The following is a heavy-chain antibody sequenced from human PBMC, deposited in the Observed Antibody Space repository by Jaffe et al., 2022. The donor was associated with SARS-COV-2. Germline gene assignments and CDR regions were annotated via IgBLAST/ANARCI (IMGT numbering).Heavy chain of an antibody. Sequence: QVQLQQWGAGLLKPSETLSLTCAVYGGSFSGYYWSWIRQPPGKGLEWIGEINHSGSTNYNPSLKSRVTISVDTSKNQFSLKLSSVTAADTAVYYCARNYKGITMVRGRLSGYGMDVWGQGTTVTVSS. V-gene: IGHV4-34*01. CDR2: INHSGST. J-gene: IGHJ6*02. CDR3: ARNYKGITMVRGRLSGYGMDV. CDR1: GGSFSGYY. D-gene: IGHD3-10*01.